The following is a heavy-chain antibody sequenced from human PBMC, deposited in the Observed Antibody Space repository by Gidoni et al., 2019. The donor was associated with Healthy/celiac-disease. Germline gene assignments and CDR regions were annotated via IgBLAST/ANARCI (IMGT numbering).Heavy chain of an antibody. CDR1: GGSISSYY. J-gene: IGHJ6*02. CDR3: ARDKGIAVAGMSTNYYYYYGMDV. V-gene: IGHV4-59*01. CDR2: IYYSGST. D-gene: IGHD6-19*01. Sequence: QVQLQESGPGLVKPSETLSLTCTVSGGSISSYYWSWLRQPPGKGLEWIGYIYYSGSTNYNPSLKSRVTISVDTSKNQFSLKLSSVTAADTAVYYCARDKGIAVAGMSTNYYYYYGMDVWGQGTTVTVSS.